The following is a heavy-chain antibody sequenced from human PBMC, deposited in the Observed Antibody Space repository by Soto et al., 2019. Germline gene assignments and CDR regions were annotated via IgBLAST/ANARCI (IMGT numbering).Heavy chain of an antibody. Sequence: PGGSLRLSCAASGFSFSSYWMHWVRQAPETGLVWVSRINTDGSSTTYAGSVEGRFSVSRDNAKNTVYLQMNSLRAEDTAVYYCAGTYYDFWNGYYGWFDPWGQGTLVTVSS. CDR3: AGTYYDFWNGYYGWFDP. V-gene: IGHV3-74*03. CDR2: INTDGSST. CDR1: GFSFSSYW. J-gene: IGHJ5*02. D-gene: IGHD3-3*01.